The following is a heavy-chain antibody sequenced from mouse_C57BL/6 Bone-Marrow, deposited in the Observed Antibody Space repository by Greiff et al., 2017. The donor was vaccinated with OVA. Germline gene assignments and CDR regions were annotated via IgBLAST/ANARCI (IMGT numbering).Heavy chain of an antibody. CDR2: IYPGDGDT. V-gene: IGHV1-82*01. CDR1: GYAFSSSW. Sequence: VQLQQSGPELVKPGASVKISCKASGYAFSSSWMNWVKQRPGKGLEWIGRIYPGDGDTNYNGKFKGKATLTADKSSSPAYMQLSRLTSEDSAVYVGGYYYGSSYRYFDVWGTGTTVTVAS. D-gene: IGHD1-1*01. CDR3: GYYYGSSYRYFDV. J-gene: IGHJ1*03.